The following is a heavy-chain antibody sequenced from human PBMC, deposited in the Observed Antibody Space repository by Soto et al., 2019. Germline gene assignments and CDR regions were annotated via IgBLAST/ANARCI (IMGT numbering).Heavy chain of an antibody. J-gene: IGHJ4*02. V-gene: IGHV4-39*01. CDR2: IYYDEST. D-gene: IGHD2-15*01. CDR3: GKVLIGATRHTDVDS. CDR1: GVSLNSGHYY. Sequence: QVQLQESGPGLLKPLETLSLTCTVSGVSLNSGHYYWVWIRQSPGKGLAWIASIYYDESTYYNPSLKSRVTISTDKPKNQFSLTLKSVTAADTAVYYCGKVLIGATRHTDVDSWGQAALVTVSS.